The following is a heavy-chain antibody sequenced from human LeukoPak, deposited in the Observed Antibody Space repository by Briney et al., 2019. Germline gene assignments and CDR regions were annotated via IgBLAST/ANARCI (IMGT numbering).Heavy chain of an antibody. V-gene: IGHV1-18*01. CDR2: ISAYNGNT. Sequence: GASVTVSCMPSGYTFTSYGLSWVRQAPGQGLEWMGWISAYNGNTNYAQKLQGRVTMTTDTSTSTAYMEMRSLRSDDTAVYYCARVTGYSSSSYVDYWGQGTLVTVSS. CDR3: ARVTGYSSSSYVDY. J-gene: IGHJ4*02. CDR1: GYTFTSYG. D-gene: IGHD6-13*01.